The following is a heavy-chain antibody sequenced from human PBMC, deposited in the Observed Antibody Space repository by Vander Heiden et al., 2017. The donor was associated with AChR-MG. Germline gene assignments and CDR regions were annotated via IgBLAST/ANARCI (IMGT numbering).Heavy chain of an antibody. D-gene: IGHD2-15*01. CDR1: GFSFDSYA. CDR3: ARAFTGIEVNGALI. J-gene: IGHJ4*02. Sequence: LSCAASGFSFDSYAMHWLRQVPGKGLEWLTSISHDGRKEYIADSVKGRFIIARDNSRKMLSLEMNSLKSEDTAVYYCARAFTGIEVNGALIWGRGILVTVSS. CDR2: ISHDGRKE. V-gene: IGHV3-30*03.